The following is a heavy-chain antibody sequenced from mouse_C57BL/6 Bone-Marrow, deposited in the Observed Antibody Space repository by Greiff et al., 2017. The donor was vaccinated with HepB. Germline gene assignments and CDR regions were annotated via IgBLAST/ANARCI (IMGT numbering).Heavy chain of an antibody. CDR3: ARGVHSSGRYFDV. Sequence: EVKLVESGGGLVKPGGSLKLSCAASGFTFSDYGMHWVRQAPEKGLEWVAYISSGSSTIYYADTVKGRFTISRDNAKNTLFLQMTSLRSEDTAMYYCARGVHSSGRYFDVWGTGTTVTVSS. CDR2: ISSGSSTI. J-gene: IGHJ1*03. V-gene: IGHV5-17*01. D-gene: IGHD2-12*01. CDR1: GFTFSDYG.